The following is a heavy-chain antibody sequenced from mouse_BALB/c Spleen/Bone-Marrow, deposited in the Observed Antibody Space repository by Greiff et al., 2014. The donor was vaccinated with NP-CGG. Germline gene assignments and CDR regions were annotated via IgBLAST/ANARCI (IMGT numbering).Heavy chain of an antibody. CDR1: GFSLTSYG. CDR3: AMSHYPCYFDY. D-gene: IGHD1-2*01. CDR2: IWADGST. J-gene: IGHJ2*01. Sequence: QVQLKESGPGLVAPSQSLSITCTVSGFSLTSYGVHWVRQPPGKGLEWLGVIWADGSTNYNSALMSRLSISKDNSKSQVFSKMNSLQTDDTAMYYCAMSHYPCYFDYWGQGTTLTVSA. V-gene: IGHV2-9*02.